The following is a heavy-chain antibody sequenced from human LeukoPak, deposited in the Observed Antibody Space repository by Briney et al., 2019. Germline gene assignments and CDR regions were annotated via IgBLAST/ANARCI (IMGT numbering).Heavy chain of an antibody. J-gene: IGHJ6*03. CDR2: INHSGST. V-gene: IGHV4-39*07. D-gene: IGHD1-26*01. CDR3: ARGWSSAGSFYYYYYMDV. Sequence: SETLSLTCTVSGGSISSSSYYWGWIRQPPGKGLEWIGEINHSGSTNYNPSLKSRVTISVDTSKNQFSLKLSSVTAADTAVYYCARGWSSAGSFYYYYYMDVWGKGTTVTVSS. CDR1: GGSISSSSYY.